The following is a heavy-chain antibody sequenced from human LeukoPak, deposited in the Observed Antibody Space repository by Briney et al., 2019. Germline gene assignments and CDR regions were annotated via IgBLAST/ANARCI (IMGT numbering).Heavy chain of an antibody. Sequence: APVKASCTASGGTFSSYAISWVRQAPGQGLEWMGGIIPIFGTANYAQKFQGRVTITADESTSTAYMELSSLRSEDTAVYYCARDPELRVVPAAPRYYGMDVWGQGTQVTVSS. CDR3: ARDPELRVVPAAPRYYGMDV. V-gene: IGHV1-69*01. CDR2: IIPIFGTA. D-gene: IGHD2-2*01. J-gene: IGHJ6*02. CDR1: GGTFSSYA.